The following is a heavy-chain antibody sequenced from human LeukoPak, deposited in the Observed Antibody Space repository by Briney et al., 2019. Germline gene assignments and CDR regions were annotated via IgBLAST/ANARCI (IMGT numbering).Heavy chain of an antibody. Sequence: GGSLRLSCVASGFTLSSHWMTWVRQAPGKGLEGVGNINPEGSDKFYVDSVKGRFTMSRDNARNSLYLQLGSLRAEDTAVYYCARLKGSTSVFDYWGQGTLVTV. CDR2: INPEGSDK. V-gene: IGHV3-7*03. CDR3: ARLKGSTSVFDY. CDR1: GFTLSSHW. J-gene: IGHJ4*02. D-gene: IGHD2-2*01.